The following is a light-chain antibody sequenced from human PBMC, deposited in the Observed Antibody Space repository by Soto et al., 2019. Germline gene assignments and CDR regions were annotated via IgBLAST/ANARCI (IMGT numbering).Light chain of an antibody. CDR2: GAS. CDR1: QSVSSSY. J-gene: IGKJ4*01. V-gene: IGKV3-20*01. Sequence: EIGLTQSPGTLSLSPGERATLSCRASQSVSSSYLAWYQQKPGQAPRLLIYGASSRATGIPDRFSGSGSGTDFTLTISRLEPEDFAVYYCQQYGSSPFGALTFGGGTKVEIK. CDR3: QQYGSSPFGALT.